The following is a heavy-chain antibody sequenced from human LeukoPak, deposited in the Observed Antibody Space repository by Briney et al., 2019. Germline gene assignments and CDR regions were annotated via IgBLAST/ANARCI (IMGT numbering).Heavy chain of an antibody. D-gene: IGHD3-22*01. CDR1: GGSISSGGYY. V-gene: IGHV4-31*03. Sequence: PSETLSLTCTVSGGSISSGGYYWSWIRQHPGKGLEWIGYIYYSGSTYYNPSLKSRVTISVDTSKNQFSLKLSSVTAADTAVYYCARNPNGIVVTYWYFDLWGRGTLVTVSS. J-gene: IGHJ2*01. CDR3: ARNPNGIVVTYWYFDL. CDR2: IYYSGST.